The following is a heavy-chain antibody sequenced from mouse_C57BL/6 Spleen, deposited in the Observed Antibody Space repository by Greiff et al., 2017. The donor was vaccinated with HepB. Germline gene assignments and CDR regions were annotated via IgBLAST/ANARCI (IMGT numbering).Heavy chain of an antibody. CDR2: INPSTGGT. Sequence: EVQLQQSGPELVKPGASVKISCKASGYSFTGYYMNWVKQSPEKSLEWIGEINPSTGGTTYNQKFKAKATLTVDKSSSPAYMQLKSLTSEDSAVYYCARSRGYYVSLFAYWGQGTLVTVSA. J-gene: IGHJ3*01. D-gene: IGHD2-3*01. CDR1: GYSFTGYY. V-gene: IGHV1-42*01. CDR3: ARSRGYYVSLFAY.